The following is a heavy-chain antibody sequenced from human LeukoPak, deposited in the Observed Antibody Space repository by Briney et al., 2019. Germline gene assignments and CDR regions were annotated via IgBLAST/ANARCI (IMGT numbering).Heavy chain of an antibody. CDR2: MNPNSGNT. D-gene: IGHD1/OR15-1a*01. Sequence: ASVKVSCKASGYTFTSYDINWVRQATGQGLEWMGWMNPNSGNTGYAQKFQGRVTITRNASISTAYMELSSLRSEDTAVYYCARAIGTYRFDPWGQGTLVTVSS. CDR1: GYTFTSYD. J-gene: IGHJ5*02. V-gene: IGHV1-8*03. CDR3: ARAIGTYRFDP.